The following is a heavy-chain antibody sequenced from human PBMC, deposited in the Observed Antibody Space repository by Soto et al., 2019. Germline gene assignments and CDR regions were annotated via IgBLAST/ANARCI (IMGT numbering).Heavy chain of an antibody. V-gene: IGHV1-8*01. CDR1: GYTFTSYD. D-gene: IGHD2-21*01. J-gene: IGHJ6*03. CDR3: ARGAALLEDYYYYYYYMDV. Sequence: QVQLVQSGAEVKKPGASVKVSCKASGYTFTSYDINWVRQATGQGLEWMGWMNPNSGNTGYAQKFQGRVTMTRNTSISTAYMELSSLRSEDTAVYYCARGAALLEDYYYYYYYMDVWGKGTTVTVSS. CDR2: MNPNSGNT.